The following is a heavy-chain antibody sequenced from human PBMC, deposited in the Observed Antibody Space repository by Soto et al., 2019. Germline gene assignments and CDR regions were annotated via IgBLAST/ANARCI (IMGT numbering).Heavy chain of an antibody. CDR2: IIPIFGTA. Sequence: QVQLVQSGAEVKKPGSSVKVSCKAYGGAFSSYAISWMRQAPGQGLEWMGGIIPIFGTANYAQKFQGRVTITADKSTSTAYMELSSLRSEDTAVYYCARGGGYYDSSGYLGFDYWGQGTLVTVSS. V-gene: IGHV1-69*06. CDR3: ARGGGYYDSSGYLGFDY. J-gene: IGHJ4*02. CDR1: GGAFSSYA. D-gene: IGHD3-22*01.